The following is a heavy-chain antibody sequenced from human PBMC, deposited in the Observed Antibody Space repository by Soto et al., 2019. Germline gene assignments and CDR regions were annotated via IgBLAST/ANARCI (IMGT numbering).Heavy chain of an antibody. CDR2: IYDSGNT. CDR3: AKDQLYYGSPGDWIDP. Sequence: SETLSLTCAVSGDSITSSYWSWLRQPPGKGLGSIAYIYDSGNTNYNPSFKSRVAISIDTSKRQISLRPEDTAVYYCAKDQLYYGSPGDWIDPWGQGTLVTVSS. CDR1: GDSITSSY. D-gene: IGHD3-10*01. J-gene: IGHJ5*02. V-gene: IGHV4-59*01.